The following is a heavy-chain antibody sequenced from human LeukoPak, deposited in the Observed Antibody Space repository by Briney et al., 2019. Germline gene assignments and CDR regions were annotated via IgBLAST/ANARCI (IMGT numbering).Heavy chain of an antibody. D-gene: IGHD3-10*01. CDR3: AKDHIAYGSGSIKLYYYFDY. J-gene: IGHJ4*02. CDR1: GFTFSSYE. CDR2: ISSSGSTI. Sequence: GGSLRLSCAASGFTFSSYEMNWVRQAPGKGLEWVSYISSSGSTIYYADSVKGRFTISRDNAKNSLYLQMNSLRAEDTAVYYCAKDHIAYGSGSIKLYYYFDYWGQGTLVTVSS. V-gene: IGHV3-48*03.